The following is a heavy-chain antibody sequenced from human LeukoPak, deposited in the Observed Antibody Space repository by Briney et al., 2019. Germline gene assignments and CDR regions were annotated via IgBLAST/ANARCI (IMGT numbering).Heavy chain of an antibody. Sequence: PGGSLRLSCAASGFTFSSYWMSWVRQAPGKGLEWVANIKQDGSEKYYVDSVKGRFTISRDNAKNSLYLQMNSLRAEDTAVYYCARDSRTVTSNFDYWGQGTLATVSS. V-gene: IGHV3-7*01. CDR3: ARDSRTVTSNFDY. CDR2: IKQDGSEK. J-gene: IGHJ4*02. CDR1: GFTFSSYW. D-gene: IGHD4-11*01.